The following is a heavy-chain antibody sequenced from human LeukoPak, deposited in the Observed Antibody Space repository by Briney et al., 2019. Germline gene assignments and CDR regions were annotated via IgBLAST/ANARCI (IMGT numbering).Heavy chain of an antibody. V-gene: IGHV1-69*05. CDR2: IIPIFGTA. D-gene: IGHD1-26*01. J-gene: IGHJ4*02. CDR1: GGTFSSYA. Sequence: GASVKVSCKASGGTFSSYAISWVRQAPGRGLEWMGGIIPIFGTANYAQKFQGRVTITTDESTSTAYMELSSLRSEDTAVYYCARGESKWELLRLDYWGQGTLVTVSS. CDR3: ARGESKWELLRLDY.